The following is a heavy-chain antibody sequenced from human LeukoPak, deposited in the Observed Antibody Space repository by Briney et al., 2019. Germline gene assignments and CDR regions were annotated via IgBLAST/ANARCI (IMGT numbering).Heavy chain of an antibody. CDR3: AKPHGGNSKSDDY. CDR2: ISGSGGST. D-gene: IGHD4-23*01. J-gene: IGHJ4*02. Sequence: PRGSLRLCCAASGFTFSSYAMRWVRQAPGKGLEWVSAISGSGGSTYYADSVKGRFTISRGNSKNTLYLQMNSLRAEDTAVYYCAKPHGGNSKSDDYWGQGTLVTVSS. CDR1: GFTFSSYA. V-gene: IGHV3-23*01.